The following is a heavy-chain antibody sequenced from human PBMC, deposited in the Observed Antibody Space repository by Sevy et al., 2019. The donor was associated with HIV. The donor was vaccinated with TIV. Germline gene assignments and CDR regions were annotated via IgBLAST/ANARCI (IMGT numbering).Heavy chain of an antibody. CDR2: IRQDGSEK. J-gene: IGHJ6*02. V-gene: IGHV3-7*01. CDR3: AREGSYGDHDYQYYYGMDV. CDR1: GFSFRSYW. Sequence: EGSLRLSCAASGFSFRSYWMSWVRQAPGKGLEWVANIRQDGSEKYDVHFVKGRFTISRDNAENSLYLQMNSLRAEDTAVYYCAREGSYGDHDYQYYYGMDVWGQGTTVTVSS. D-gene: IGHD4-17*01.